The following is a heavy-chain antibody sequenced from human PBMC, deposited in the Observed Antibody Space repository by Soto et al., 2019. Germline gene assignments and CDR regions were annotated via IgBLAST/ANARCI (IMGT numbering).Heavy chain of an antibody. V-gene: IGHV4-30-4*08. J-gene: IGHJ4*02. D-gene: IGHD1-1*01. CDR3: ARVVITATGTSGFDS. CDR2: VYYSESS. CDR1: GGSIYSSDHY. Sequence: QVQLQESGPGLVKPSQTLSLTCTVSGGSIYSSDHYWSWIRQPPGKGLEWIGYVYYSESSYYNPSVRSRGVISLHSARNQFSLTLPSVTAADTAVYYCARVVITATGTSGFDSWGQGTLVTVSS.